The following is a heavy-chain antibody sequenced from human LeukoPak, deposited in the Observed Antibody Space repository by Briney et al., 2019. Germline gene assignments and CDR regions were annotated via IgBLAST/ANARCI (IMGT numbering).Heavy chain of an antibody. J-gene: IGHJ4*02. CDR1: GFTFSSYS. CDR2: ISSSSSYI. CDR3: ARDYYDSSGLDY. V-gene: IGHV3-21*01. Sequence: GGSLTFSCAASGFTFSSYSMNWVRQAPGKGLEWVSSISSSSSYIYYADSVKGRFTISRDNAKNSLYLQMNSLRVEDTAVYYCARDYYDSSGLDYWGQGTLVTVSS. D-gene: IGHD3-22*01.